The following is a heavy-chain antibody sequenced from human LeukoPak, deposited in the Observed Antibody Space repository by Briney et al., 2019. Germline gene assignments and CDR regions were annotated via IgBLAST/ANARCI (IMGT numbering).Heavy chain of an antibody. CDR3: ARHVGRGVIIRGGVDY. J-gene: IGHJ4*02. CDR1: GGSINTPNYY. D-gene: IGHD3-10*01. Sequence: PSETLSLTCTVSGGSINTPNYYWGWIRQPPGKGLEWIGEINHSGSTNYNPSLKSRVTISVDTSKNQFSLKLSSVTAADTAVYYCARHVGRGVIIRGGVDYWGQGTLVTVSS. CDR2: INHSGST. V-gene: IGHV4-39*01.